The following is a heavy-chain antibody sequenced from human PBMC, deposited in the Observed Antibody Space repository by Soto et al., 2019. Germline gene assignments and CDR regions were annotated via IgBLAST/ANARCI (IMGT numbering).Heavy chain of an antibody. J-gene: IGHJ6*02. CDR2: IIPIFGKT. V-gene: IGHV1-69*13. CDR3: ARGALTTLAYYYGMDV. Sequence: SVKVSCKASGGNFSSYTMSWVRQAPGQGLDPIRGIIPIFGKTTYAQKFQGRVTSTADESTSTVYMELRRLRGEDTAVYYCARGALTTLAYYYGMDVWGQGTTVTVSS. D-gene: IGHD4-4*01. CDR1: GGNFSSYT.